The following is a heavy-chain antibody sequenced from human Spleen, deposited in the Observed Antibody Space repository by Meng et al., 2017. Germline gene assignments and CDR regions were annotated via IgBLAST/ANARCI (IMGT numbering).Heavy chain of an antibody. J-gene: IGHJ6*02. D-gene: IGHD3-22*01. V-gene: IGHV3-23*01. CDR1: GFTFSSYA. CDR3: AKDLENYYDSSGYYYYGMDV. CDR2: ISGSGGST. Sequence: GGSLRLSCAASGFTFSSYAMSWVRQAPGKGLEWVSAISGSGGSTYYADSVKGRFTISRDNSKNTLYLQMNSLRAEDTAVYYCAKDLENYYDSSGYYYYGMDVWGQGTTVTVSS.